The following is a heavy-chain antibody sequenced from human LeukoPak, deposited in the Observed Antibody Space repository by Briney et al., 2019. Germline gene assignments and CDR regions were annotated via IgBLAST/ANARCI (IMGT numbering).Heavy chain of an antibody. CDR2: IYHSGST. Sequence: SEALSLTCTVSHYSISSNYYWGWIRQPPGKGLEWIGSIYHSGSTYYNPSLKSRVTISVDTSKYQFSLKLTSVTAADTAVYYCARSSGYMSYWGQGTLVTVSS. CDR1: HYSISSNYY. D-gene: IGHD3-22*01. V-gene: IGHV4-38-2*02. J-gene: IGHJ4*02. CDR3: ARSSGYMSY.